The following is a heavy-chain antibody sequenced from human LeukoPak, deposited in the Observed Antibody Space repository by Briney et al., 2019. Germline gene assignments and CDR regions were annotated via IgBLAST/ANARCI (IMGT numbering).Heavy chain of an antibody. D-gene: IGHD4-17*01. V-gene: IGHV1-2*02. Sequence: APVKVSCKASGSMLTGYYIHWGRQAPGQGLEWMGWINPNSGDTNYAQKFQGRVSMTRDTSISTAYMALNRLRSDDTAVYYCARGMDYGDCARDFDYWGQGTLVTVSS. CDR2: INPNSGDT. CDR1: GSMLTGYY. CDR3: ARGMDYGDCARDFDY. J-gene: IGHJ4*02.